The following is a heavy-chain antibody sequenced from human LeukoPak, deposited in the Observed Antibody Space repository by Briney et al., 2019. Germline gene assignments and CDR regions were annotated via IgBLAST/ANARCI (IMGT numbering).Heavy chain of an antibody. J-gene: IGHJ4*02. CDR2: ISHDSDTK. D-gene: IGHD3-22*01. V-gene: IGHV3-48*04. Sequence: PGGSLRLSCAASGFTFGIYGMNWVRQSPGKGPEWVSYISHDSDTKYYVDSVKGRFSMSRDNAKRSLYLQMDSLRVEDTAVYYCARATRQGYDYWGQGTLVIVSS. CDR3: ARATRQGYDY. CDR1: GFTFGIYG.